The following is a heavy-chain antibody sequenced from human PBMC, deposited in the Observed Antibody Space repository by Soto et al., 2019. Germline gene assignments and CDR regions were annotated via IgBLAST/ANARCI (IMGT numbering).Heavy chain of an antibody. CDR1: VFTSSG. V-gene: IGHV1-69*06. CDR2: IIPIFGTA. J-gene: IGHJ6*02. CDR3: ARDLWSRIAVAGYYYGMDV. D-gene: IGHD6-19*01. Sequence: ASVKVSCKASVFTSSGISWVRQAPGQGLEWMGGIIPIFGTANYAQKFQGRVTITADKSTSTAYLELSSLRSEDTAVYYCARDLWSRIAVAGYYYGMDVWGQGTTVTVSS.